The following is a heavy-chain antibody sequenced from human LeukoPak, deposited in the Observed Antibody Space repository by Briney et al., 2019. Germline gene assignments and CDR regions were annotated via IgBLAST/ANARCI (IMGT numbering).Heavy chain of an antibody. CDR3: ARDHYFDY. Sequence: HPGGSLRLSCAASGFTFSSYAMHWVRQAPGKGLEWVAVISYDGSNKYYADSVKGRFTISRDNSKNTLYLQMNSLRAEDTAVYYCARDHYFDYWGQGTLVTVSS. CDR2: ISYDGSNK. CDR1: GFTFSSYA. V-gene: IGHV3-30*04. J-gene: IGHJ4*02.